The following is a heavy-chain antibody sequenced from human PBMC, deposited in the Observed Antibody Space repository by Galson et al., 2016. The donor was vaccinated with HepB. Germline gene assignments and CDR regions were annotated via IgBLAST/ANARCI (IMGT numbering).Heavy chain of an antibody. CDR2: LTSDGTIS. Sequence: SLRLSCAASGFAFSSHWMHWVRQDLGKGLVWVSRLTSDGTISNYADSLKGRFTISRYNAKNTLYQQMNSLRAEDTAVYFCVRDHSVVPTTAYNWFDPWGRGTLVTVSS. J-gene: IGHJ5*02. V-gene: IGHV3-74*01. CDR1: GFAFSSHW. CDR3: VRDHSVVPTTAYNWFDP. D-gene: IGHD4-23*01.